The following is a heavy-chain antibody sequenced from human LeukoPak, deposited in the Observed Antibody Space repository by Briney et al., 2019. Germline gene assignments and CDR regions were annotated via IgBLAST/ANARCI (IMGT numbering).Heavy chain of an antibody. CDR3: ARTFGYSSGEGY. CDR1: GGTFSSYA. J-gene: IGHJ4*02. Sequence: SVKVSCRASGGTFSSYAINWVRQAPGQGLEWMGGIILIFGTANYAQKFQGRVTITADESTSTAYMEVSSLRSEDTAVYYCARTFGYSSGEGYWGQGTLVTVSS. CDR2: IILIFGTA. V-gene: IGHV1-69*13. D-gene: IGHD6-19*01.